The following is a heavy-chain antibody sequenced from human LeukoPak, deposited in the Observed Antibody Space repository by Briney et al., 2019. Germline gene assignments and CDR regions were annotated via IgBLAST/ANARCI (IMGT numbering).Heavy chain of an antibody. CDR2: ISSSSSTI. V-gene: IGHV3-48*01. J-gene: IGHJ4*02. CDR1: GFTFNKYA. D-gene: IGHD6-13*01. Sequence: GGSLRLSCAASGFTFNKYAMTWVRQAPGKGLEWVSYISSSSSTIYYADSVKGRFTISRDNAKNSLYLQMNSLRAEDTAVYYCARAAAEGHDYWGQGTLVTVSS. CDR3: ARAAAEGHDY.